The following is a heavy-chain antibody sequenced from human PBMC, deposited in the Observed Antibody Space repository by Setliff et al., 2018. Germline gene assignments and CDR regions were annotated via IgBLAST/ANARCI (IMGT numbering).Heavy chain of an antibody. CDR2: ISAYNGNT. Sequence: ASVKVSCKASGYTFTSYGISWVRQAPGQGLEWMGWISAYNGNTNYAQKLQGRVTMTEDTSTDTAYMELSSLRSEDTAVYYCATQPLQWELLGFDYWGQGTLVTVS. CDR1: GYTFTSYG. J-gene: IGHJ4*02. CDR3: ATQPLQWELLGFDY. V-gene: IGHV1-18*01. D-gene: IGHD1-26*01.